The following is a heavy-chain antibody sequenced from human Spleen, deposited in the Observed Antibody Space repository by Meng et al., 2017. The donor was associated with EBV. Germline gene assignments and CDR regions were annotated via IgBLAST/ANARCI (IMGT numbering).Heavy chain of an antibody. D-gene: IGHD3-22*01. V-gene: IGHV4-4*02. J-gene: IGHJ4*02. CDR3: ARGSGGYYLY. CDR1: GGSIRSVNW. CDR2: FFHSGNT. Sequence: QGHRQESGPGLVKPSGTLSLTCAVSGGSIRSVNWWSWVRQPPGKGLEWIADFFHSGNTNYNASLKSRVTISVDKSKNQFSLNLSSVTAADTAVYFCARGSGGYYLYWGQGTLVTVSS.